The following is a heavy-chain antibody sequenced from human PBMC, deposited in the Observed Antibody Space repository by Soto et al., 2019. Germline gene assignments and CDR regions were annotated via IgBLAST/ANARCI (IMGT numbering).Heavy chain of an antibody. CDR2: ISGSGGST. V-gene: IGHV3-23*01. CDR1: GFPFRSYA. Sequence: GGSLILSCAASGFPFRSYAMSWVRQATGKGLEWVSAISGSGGSTYYADSVKGRFTISRDNSKNTLYLQMNSLRAEDTAVYYCARTYGSGSLNWFDPWGQGTLVTVSS. J-gene: IGHJ5*02. CDR3: ARTYGSGSLNWFDP. D-gene: IGHD3-10*01.